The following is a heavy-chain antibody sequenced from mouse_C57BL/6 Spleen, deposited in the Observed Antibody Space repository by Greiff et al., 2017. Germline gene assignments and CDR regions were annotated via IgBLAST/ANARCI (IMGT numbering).Heavy chain of an antibody. J-gene: IGHJ4*01. Sequence: QVQLQQPGAELVKPGASVKVSCKASGYTFTSYWMHWVKQRPGQGLEWIERIHPSDSDTNYNQKFKGKATLTVDKSSSTAYMQLSSLTSEDSAVYYCAIDGSSYGYAMDYWGQGTSVTVSS. CDR1: GYTFTSYW. V-gene: IGHV1-74*01. CDR3: AIDGSSYGYAMDY. CDR2: IHPSDSDT. D-gene: IGHD1-1*01.